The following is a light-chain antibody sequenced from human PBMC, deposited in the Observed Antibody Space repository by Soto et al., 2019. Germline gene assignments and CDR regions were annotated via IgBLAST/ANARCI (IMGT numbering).Light chain of an antibody. CDR1: KSNIGADYG. V-gene: IGLV1-40*01. CDR3: RSYDRRLRCLV. J-gene: IGLJ2*01. Sequence: QSVLTQPPSVSGAPGQRVTISCNGSKSNIGADYGVHWYQQLPGTAPKVLIYSNTNRPSGVAERFSASKSGTSASLAITGRQIEDEADYYGRSYDRRLRCLVCGFGTKLTVL. CDR2: SNT.